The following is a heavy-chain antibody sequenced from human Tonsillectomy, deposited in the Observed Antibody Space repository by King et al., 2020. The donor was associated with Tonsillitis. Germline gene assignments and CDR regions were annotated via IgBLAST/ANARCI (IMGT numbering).Heavy chain of an antibody. D-gene: IGHD1-26*01. CDR3: ARSYYSDFFDY. J-gene: IGHJ4*02. V-gene: IGHV3-13*01. Sequence: VQLVESGGGLVQPGGSLRLSCAASGFTFSSYDMHWVRQATGKGLEWVSAIGTAGDTYYAGSVKGRFTISRENAKNSLYFQMNRLRAEDTAVYYCARSYYSDFFDYWGQGTLVTVSS. CDR1: GFTFSSYD. CDR2: IGTAGDT.